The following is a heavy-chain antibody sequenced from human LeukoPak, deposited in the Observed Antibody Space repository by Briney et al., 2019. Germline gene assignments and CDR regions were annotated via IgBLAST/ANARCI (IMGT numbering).Heavy chain of an antibody. CDR2: INAGNGNT. CDR3: ARSPTRPLLGYCSSTSCAKPKQWPGHWFDP. D-gene: IGHD2-2*01. J-gene: IGHJ5*02. CDR1: GYTFTSYA. V-gene: IGHV1-3*01. Sequence: ASVKVSCTASGYTFTSYAMHWVRQAPGQRLEWMGWINAGNGNTKYSQKFQGRVTITRDTSASTAYMELSSLRSEDTAVYYCARSPTRPLLGYCSSTSCAKPKQWPGHWFDPWGQGTLVTVSS.